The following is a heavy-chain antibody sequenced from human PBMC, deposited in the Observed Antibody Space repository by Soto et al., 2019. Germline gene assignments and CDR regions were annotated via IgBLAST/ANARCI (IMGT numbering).Heavy chain of an antibody. CDR2: INHSGST. J-gene: IGHJ4*02. CDR1: GGSFSGYY. D-gene: IGHD2-15*01. V-gene: IGHV4-34*01. CDR3: ARAAPRYCSGHSCSSGRDY. Sequence: SETLSLTCAVYGGSFSGYYWSWIRQPPGKGLEWIGEINHSGSTNYNPSLKSRVTISVDTSKNQFSLKLSSVTAADTAVYYCARAAPRYCSGHSCSSGRDYWGQGTLVTVSS.